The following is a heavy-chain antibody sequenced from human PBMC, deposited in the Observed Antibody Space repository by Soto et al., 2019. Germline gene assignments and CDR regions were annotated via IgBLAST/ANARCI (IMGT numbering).Heavy chain of an antibody. D-gene: IGHD6-6*01. CDR2: INGDGGTT. J-gene: IGHJ4*02. Sequence: EVQLVESGGGLVQPGGSLRLSCAASGFTFSSYWVHWVRQAPGKGLVWVSRINGDGGTTNYVDSVKGRFTISRDNAKNTLFLQMNSLRVEDAAVYYCARVGGSSWHWGQGTLVTVSS. CDR3: ARVGGSSWH. CDR1: GFTFSSYW. V-gene: IGHV3-74*01.